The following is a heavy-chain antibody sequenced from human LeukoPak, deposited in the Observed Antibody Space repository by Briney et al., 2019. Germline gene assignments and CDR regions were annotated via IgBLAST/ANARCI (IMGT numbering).Heavy chain of an antibody. V-gene: IGHV3-66*01. J-gene: IGHJ4*02. CDR2: IYSGGST. CDR1: GFTVSSNY. D-gene: IGHD6-13*01. Sequence: PGGSLRLSCAASGFTVSSNYMSWVRQAPGKGLEWVSVIYSGGSTYYADSVKGRFTISRDNSKNTLDLQMNSLRAEDTAVYYCARAGAARTFDYWGQGTLVTVSS. CDR3: ARAGAARTFDY.